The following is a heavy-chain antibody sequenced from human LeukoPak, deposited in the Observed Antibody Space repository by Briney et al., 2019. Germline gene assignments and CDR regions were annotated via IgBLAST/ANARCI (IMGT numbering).Heavy chain of an antibody. J-gene: IGHJ4*02. D-gene: IGHD1-26*01. CDR2: ISGSAYNT. CDR1: GLTFSSYG. CDR3: AKHSGSYFIYYVDS. V-gene: IGHV3-23*01. Sequence: GGSLRLSCAAYGLTFSSYGMSWVRQAPGKGLEWVATISGSAYNTYYADSVKGRFTISRDNSANTVFLHMSSLRAEDTALYYCAKHSGSYFIYYVDSWGQGTLVTVSS.